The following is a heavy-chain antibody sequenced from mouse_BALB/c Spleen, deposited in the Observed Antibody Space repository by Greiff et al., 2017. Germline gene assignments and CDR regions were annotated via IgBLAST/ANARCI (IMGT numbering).Heavy chain of an antibody. CDR3: ARPFSTATCEGAIDG. D-gene: IGHD1-2*01. CDR1: GFTFNTYA. J-gene: IGHJ4*01. CDR2: IRSKSNNYAT. Sequence: EVKLVESGGGLVQPTGSLKLSCAASGFTFNTYAMNWVRQAPGKGLEWVARIRSKSNNYATYYADSVKDRFTISRDDSQSMLYLQMKHLKSENTAMYDSARPFSTATCEGAIDGWGEGTTVTVSS. V-gene: IGHV10-1*02.